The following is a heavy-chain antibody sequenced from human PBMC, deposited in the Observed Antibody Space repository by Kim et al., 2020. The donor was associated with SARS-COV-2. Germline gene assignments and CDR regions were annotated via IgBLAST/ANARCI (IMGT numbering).Heavy chain of an antibody. J-gene: IGHJ4*02. CDR2: ITTNGGGT. CDR1: GFTFSSSS. Sequence: GGSLRLSCVVSGFTFSSSSMYWVRQAPGRGLEYVSAITTNGGGTHYGSSVKGRFTISRDNSKNTVYLQMGSLRAEDMAVYYCARGSVWGQGTLVTVSS. CDR3: ARGSV. V-gene: IGHV3-64*01.